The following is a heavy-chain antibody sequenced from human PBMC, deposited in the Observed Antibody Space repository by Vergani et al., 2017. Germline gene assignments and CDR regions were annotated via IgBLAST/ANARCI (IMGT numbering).Heavy chain of an antibody. V-gene: IGHV3-9*01. J-gene: IGHJ4*02. D-gene: IGHD2-15*01. Sequence: EVQLVESGGGLVQPARSLRLSWAASGFTFVDYAMHWVRQAPGRGLEWVSGISWNSGSIGYADSVKGRFTISRDNAKNSLYLQMNSLRAEDTALYYCAKDHLGYCSGGSCYPYYFDYWGQGTLVTVSS. CDR3: AKDHLGYCSGGSCYPYYFDY. CDR2: ISWNSGSI. CDR1: GFTFVDYA.